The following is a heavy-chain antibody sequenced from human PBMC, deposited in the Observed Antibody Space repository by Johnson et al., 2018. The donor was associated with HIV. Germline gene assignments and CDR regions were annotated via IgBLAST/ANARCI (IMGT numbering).Heavy chain of an antibody. CDR2: IGAGGDT. CDR1: GFTFSNYD. V-gene: IGHV3-13*01. CDR3: ARDRTPNLAAFDI. D-gene: IGHD1-1*01. J-gene: IGHJ3*02. Sequence: VQLVESGGGLVQPGGSLRLSCAASGFTFSNYDIHWVRQIAGIGLEWVAAIGAGGDTYYPASVKGRFTISRDNSKNTLYLQMNSLRAEDTAVYYCARDRTPNLAAFDIWCQGTMVTVSS.